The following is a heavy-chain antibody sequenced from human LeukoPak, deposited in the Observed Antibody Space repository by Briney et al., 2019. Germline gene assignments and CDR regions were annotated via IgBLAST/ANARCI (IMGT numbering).Heavy chain of an antibody. J-gene: IGHJ5*02. CDR3: ARLAVQGWFDP. D-gene: IGHD6-13*01. V-gene: IGHV1-46*03. Sequence: ASVKVSXKASGYTFTSYYMHWVRQAPGQGLEWMGIINPSGGSTSYAQKFQGRVTMTRDTSTSTVYMELSSLRSEDTAVYYCARLAVQGWFDPWGQGILVTVSS. CDR1: GYTFTSYY. CDR2: INPSGGST.